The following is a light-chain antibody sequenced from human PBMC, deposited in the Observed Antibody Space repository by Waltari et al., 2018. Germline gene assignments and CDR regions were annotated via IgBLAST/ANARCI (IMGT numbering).Light chain of an antibody. J-gene: IGKJ1*01. CDR2: DAS. V-gene: IGKV1-5*01. CDR3: QQSASYWT. Sequence: DIQMTQSPSTLSASVGDRVTITCRASQSISSWLAWYQQRPGKAPQVLIYDASTLESGVPSRFSGSGSGTEFTLTISSLQPDDFATYYCQQSASYWTFGQGTKVDIK. CDR1: QSISSW.